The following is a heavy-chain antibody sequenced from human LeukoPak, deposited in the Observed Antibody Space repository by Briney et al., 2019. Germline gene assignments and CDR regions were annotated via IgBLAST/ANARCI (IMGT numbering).Heavy chain of an antibody. CDR3: ARVSQQLVHLGP. V-gene: IGHV4-39*07. CDR2: IYYSGST. Sequence: SETLSLTCTVSGGSSSSSSYYWGWIRQPPGKGLEWIGSIYYSGSTYYNPSLKSRVTISVDTSKNQFSLKLSSVTAADTAVYYCARVSQQLVHLGPWGQGTLVTVSS. J-gene: IGHJ5*02. D-gene: IGHD6-13*01. CDR1: GGSSSSSSYY.